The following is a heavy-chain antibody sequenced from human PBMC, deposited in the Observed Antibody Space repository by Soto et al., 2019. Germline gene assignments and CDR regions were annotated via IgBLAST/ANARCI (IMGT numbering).Heavy chain of an antibody. V-gene: IGHV3-43*01. D-gene: IGHD2-2*01. CDR2: IGRDGINT. J-gene: IGHJ4*02. CDR3: VKERDDASWTAFDH. Sequence: EVRLVESGGVVVQPGGSLRLSCAASGFMFDDFSMHWVRQAPGKGLEWVALIGRDGINTYYADPVRGRFIVSRDNSKNSLYLQMNSLRSEDSALYYCVKERDDASWTAFDHWGQGTLVTVSS. CDR1: GFMFDDFS.